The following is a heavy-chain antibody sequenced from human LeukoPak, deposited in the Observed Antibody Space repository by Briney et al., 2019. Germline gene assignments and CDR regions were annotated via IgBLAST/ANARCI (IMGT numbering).Heavy chain of an antibody. Sequence: PSETLSLTXTVSGGSISSYYWSWIRQPPGKGLEWIGYIYYSGSTNYNPSLKSRVTISVDTSKNQFSLKLSSVTAADTAVYYCARVPRYDFWSGYLYYYYMDVWGKGTTVTVSS. CDR1: GGSISSYY. CDR2: IYYSGST. CDR3: ARVPRYDFWSGYLYYYYMDV. J-gene: IGHJ6*03. D-gene: IGHD3-3*01. V-gene: IGHV4-59*01.